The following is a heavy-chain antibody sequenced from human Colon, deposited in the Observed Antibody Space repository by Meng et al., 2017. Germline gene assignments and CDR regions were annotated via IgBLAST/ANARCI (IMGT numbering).Heavy chain of an antibody. D-gene: IGHD1-20*01. CDR2: MSYDGTNK. CDR3: AKDNWNDVYGVLDI. V-gene: IGHV3-30*18. J-gene: IGHJ3*02. Sequence: QVQLVESGGGVVQPGRSLRLSCAASGFTFSSFGMHWVRQAPGKGLEWVAAMSYDGTNKYYADSVKGRFTISRDNSKITLYLQLNSLRAEDTAVYYCAKDNWNDVYGVLDIWGQGTMVTVSS. CDR1: GFTFSSFG.